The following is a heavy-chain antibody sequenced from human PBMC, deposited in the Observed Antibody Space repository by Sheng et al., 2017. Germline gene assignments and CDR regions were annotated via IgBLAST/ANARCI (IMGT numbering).Heavy chain of an antibody. CDR2: SRDKSNGYTT. D-gene: IGHD2-2*01. Sequence: PGGSLRLSCAASGFSFSDHYMDWVRQAPGKGLAWVGRSRDKSNGYTTEYAASVEGRFTISRDDSKNSVFLQMNSLKAEDTAIYYCTRGAGVHCTSTRCPSYYYAMDVWGQGTTVTVPS. CDR1: GFSFSDHY. J-gene: IGHJ6*02. CDR3: TRGAGVHCTSTRCPSYYYAMDV. V-gene: IGHV3-72*01.